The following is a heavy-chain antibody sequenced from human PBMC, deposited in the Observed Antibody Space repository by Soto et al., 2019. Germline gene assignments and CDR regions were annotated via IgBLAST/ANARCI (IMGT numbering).Heavy chain of an antibody. V-gene: IGHV4-30-2*01. Sequence: SETLSLTCAVPGGSLSSGCYSWSWIRQPAGKGLGWIGYIYHSGSTYYNPSLKSRVTISVHRSKNQFSLKLSSVTAADTAVYYGARYMTTVNSEVYNWFDPWGQGTLVSVSS. CDR3: ARYMTTVNSEVYNWFDP. D-gene: IGHD4-17*01. CDR1: GGSLSSGCYS. CDR2: IYHSGST. J-gene: IGHJ5*02.